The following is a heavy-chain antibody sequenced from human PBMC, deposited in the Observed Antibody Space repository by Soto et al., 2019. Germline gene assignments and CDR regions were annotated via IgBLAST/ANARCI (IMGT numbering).Heavy chain of an antibody. J-gene: IGHJ4*02. CDR2: ISGSGGST. CDR1: GFTFSSYA. Sequence: PGGSLRLSCAASGFTFSSYAMSWVRQAPGKGLEWVSAISGSGGSTYYADSVKGRFTISRDNSKNTLYLQMNSLRAEDTAVYYCAKGGTGSEVYDFWSGSLDYWGQGTLVTVS. V-gene: IGHV3-23*01. D-gene: IGHD3-3*01. CDR3: AKGGTGSEVYDFWSGSLDY.